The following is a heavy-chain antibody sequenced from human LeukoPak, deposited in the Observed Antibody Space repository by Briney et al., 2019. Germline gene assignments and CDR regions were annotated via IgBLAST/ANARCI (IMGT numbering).Heavy chain of an antibody. J-gene: IGHJ6*02. CDR1: GCSFSDHY. V-gene: IGHV3-72*01. CDR2: SRNKASGNTT. CDR3: GRIAINANNGMAV. D-gene: IGHD1/OR15-1a*01. Sequence: PGGSLRLSCAASGCSFSDHYIDWVRQAQPPGLGRVGRSRNKASGNTTEYAASVEGRFTISRDVSESSLYLQMNSLRTKDTAVYYCGRIAINANNGMAVWGQGTTVTVSS.